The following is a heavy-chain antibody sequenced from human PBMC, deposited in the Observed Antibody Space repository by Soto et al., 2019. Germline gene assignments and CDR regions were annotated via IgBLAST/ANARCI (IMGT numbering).Heavy chain of an antibody. J-gene: IGHJ4*02. V-gene: IGHV1-18*01. CDR2: ISAYNGNT. Sequence: QVQLVQSGAEVKKPGASVKVSCKASGYTFTSYGISWVRQAPGQGLEWMGWISAYNGNTNYAQKLQGRVTMTTDTTTSTAYMELRSLRSDDTAVYYCAIGGGGFGYCSGGSCYFDYWGQGTLVTVSS. CDR1: GYTFTSYG. D-gene: IGHD2-15*01. CDR3: AIGGGGFGYCSGGSCYFDY.